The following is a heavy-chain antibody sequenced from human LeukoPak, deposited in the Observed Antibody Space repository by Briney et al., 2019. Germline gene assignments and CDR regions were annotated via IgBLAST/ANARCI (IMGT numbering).Heavy chain of an antibody. CDR1: GFTFSSYA. CDR2: ISGSGAST. J-gene: IGHJ6*02. D-gene: IGHD6-13*01. Sequence: GGSLRLSCAASGFTFSSYAMSWVRQAPGKGLEWVSAISGSGASTYYADSVKGRFTISRDNSKNTLYLQMESLRADDTAVYYCAKGRGSYSSSREVRYYYYAMDVWGQGTTVTVSS. CDR3: AKGRGSYSSSREVRYYYYAMDV. V-gene: IGHV3-23*01.